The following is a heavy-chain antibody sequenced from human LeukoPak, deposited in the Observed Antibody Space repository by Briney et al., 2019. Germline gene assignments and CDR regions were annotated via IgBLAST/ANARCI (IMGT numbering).Heavy chain of an antibody. CDR3: ARDLWPHYFDY. D-gene: IGHD3-16*01. CDR1: GFTVSSNY. CDR2: ISGSGGST. V-gene: IGHV3-53*01. J-gene: IGHJ4*02. Sequence: PGGSLRLSCAASGFTVSSNYMSWVRQAPGKGLEWVSAISGSGGSTYCADSVKGRFTISRDNSKNTLYLQMNSLRAEDTAVYYCARDLWPHYFDYWGQGTLVTVSS.